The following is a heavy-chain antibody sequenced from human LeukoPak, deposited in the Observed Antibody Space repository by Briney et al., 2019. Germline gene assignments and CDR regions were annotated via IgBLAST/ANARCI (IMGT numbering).Heavy chain of an antibody. Sequence: GGSLRLSCAVSGFTFSGFWISWSRQAPGKGLEWVASINSDGSEGYYADVVKGRFTISRDNAKNSLYLQMNSLRAEDTAVYYCARETGYSSGWYNYWGQGTLVTVSS. V-gene: IGHV3-7*03. CDR3: ARETGYSSGWYNY. CDR2: INSDGSEG. CDR1: GFTFSGFW. D-gene: IGHD6-19*01. J-gene: IGHJ4*02.